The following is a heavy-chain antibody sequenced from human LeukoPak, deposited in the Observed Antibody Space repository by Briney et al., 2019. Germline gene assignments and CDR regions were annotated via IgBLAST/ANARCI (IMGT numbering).Heavy chain of an antibody. D-gene: IGHD4-17*01. CDR3: AKLGTVKFFDY. V-gene: IGHV3-23*01. Sequence: GGSLRLSCAASGFTFSIYAMSWVRQAPGKGLEWVSSISGTSGNTYYADSVKGRFTISRDNAKNSLYLQMNSLRAEDTALYYCAKLGTVKFFDYWGQGTLVTVSS. CDR1: GFTFSIYA. CDR2: ISGTSGNT. J-gene: IGHJ4*02.